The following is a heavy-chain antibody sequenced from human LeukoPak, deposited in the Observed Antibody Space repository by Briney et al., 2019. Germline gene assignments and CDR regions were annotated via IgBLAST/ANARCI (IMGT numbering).Heavy chain of an antibody. CDR2: IWYDGSNK. Sequence: GGSLRLSCAASGFTFSTYGMHWVRQAPGKGLEWVAVIWYDGSNKYYADSVKGRFTISRDNSKNTLYLQMSSLRAEDTAVYYCARETDWPGTTGLGYWGQGTLVTVSS. CDR3: ARETDWPGTTGLGY. V-gene: IGHV3-33*01. J-gene: IGHJ4*02. CDR1: GFTFSTYG. D-gene: IGHD1-7*01.